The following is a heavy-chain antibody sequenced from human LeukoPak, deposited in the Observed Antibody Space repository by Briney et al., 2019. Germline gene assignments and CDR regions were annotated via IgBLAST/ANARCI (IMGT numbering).Heavy chain of an antibody. D-gene: IGHD6-13*01. J-gene: IGHJ5*02. Sequence: GASVKVSCKASGYTFTSYGISWVRRAPGQGLEWLGWISAYNRNTKYTQKRQGRVTMTTDTSKSTAYMELSILRSEDTAVYYCASSSQGIEAIYNRFDPWGQGTLVTVSS. CDR3: ASSSQGIEAIYNRFDP. CDR2: ISAYNRNT. V-gene: IGHV1-18*04. CDR1: GYTFTSYG.